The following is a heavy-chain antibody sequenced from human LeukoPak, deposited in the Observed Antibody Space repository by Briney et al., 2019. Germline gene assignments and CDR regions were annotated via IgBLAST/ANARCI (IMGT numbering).Heavy chain of an antibody. J-gene: IGHJ4*02. CDR2: IYYSGST. D-gene: IGHD1-26*01. CDR3: ARDRASGSYYDY. CDR1: GGSISSHY. V-gene: IGHV4-59*11. Sequence: SETLSLTCTVPGGSISSHYWSWIRQPPGKGLEGIGYIYYSGSTNYNPSLKSRVTISVDTSKNQFSLKLSSVTAADTAVYYCARDRASGSYYDYWGQGTLVTVSS.